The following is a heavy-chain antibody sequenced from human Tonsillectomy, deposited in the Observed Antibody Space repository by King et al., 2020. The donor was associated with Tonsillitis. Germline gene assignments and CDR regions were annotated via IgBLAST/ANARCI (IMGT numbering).Heavy chain of an antibody. Sequence: VQLVESGGGVVQPGRSLKLSCASSAFTFSSNGMHWVRQAPGKGLEWVAIISYDGSKKHYADSVKGRFTISRDNSKNTLYLQMNSLRAEDTAVYYCARDLVMVRGVIRIDYYYGMDVWGQGTTVTVSS. CDR3: ARDLVMVRGVIRIDYYYGMDV. CDR1: AFTFSSNG. V-gene: IGHV3-33*05. J-gene: IGHJ6*02. D-gene: IGHD3-10*01. CDR2: ISYDGSKK.